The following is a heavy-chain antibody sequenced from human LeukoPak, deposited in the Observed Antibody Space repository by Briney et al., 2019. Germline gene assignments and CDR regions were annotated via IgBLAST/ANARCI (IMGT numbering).Heavy chain of an antibody. CDR2: ISDAGSEK. CDR3: AKNVGRDGYNDYFDY. Sequence: PGGSLRLSCAASGFSFSKYGVHWIRQAPGKGLEWVAVISDAGSEKYYADSVKGRFTISRDNSKSTVYLQMNSLRPDDTAMYYCAKNVGRDGYNDYFDYWGQGTLVTVSS. CDR1: GFSFSKYG. V-gene: IGHV3-30*18. D-gene: IGHD5-24*01. J-gene: IGHJ4*02.